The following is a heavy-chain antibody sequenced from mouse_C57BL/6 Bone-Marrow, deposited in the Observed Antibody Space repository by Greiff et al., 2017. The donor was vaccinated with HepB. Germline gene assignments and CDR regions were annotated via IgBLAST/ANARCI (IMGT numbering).Heavy chain of an antibody. J-gene: IGHJ4*01. CDR1: GFSLTSYG. V-gene: IGHV2-2*01. CDR3: ARRSSLLPYYAMDY. D-gene: IGHD2-10*01. Sequence: VKLVESGPGLVQPSQSLSITCTVSGFSLTSYGVHWVRQSPGKGLEWLGVIWSGGSTDYNAAFISRLSISKDNSKSQVFFKMNSLQADDTAIYYCARRSSLLPYYAMDYWGQGTSVTVSS. CDR2: IWSGGST.